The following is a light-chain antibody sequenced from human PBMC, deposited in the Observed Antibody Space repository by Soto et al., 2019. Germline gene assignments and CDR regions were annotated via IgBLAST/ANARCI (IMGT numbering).Light chain of an antibody. CDR2: SND. CDR3: AAWDDSLNGYV. Sequence: QSMLTQPPSASGTPGQRVTISCFGSSSNIGSNTVNWYQQLPGAAPKLLIYSNDRRPSGVPDRFSGSKSGSSASLAISGLQSEDEADYYCAAWDDSLNGYVFGTGTKVTVL. CDR1: SSNIGSNT. V-gene: IGLV1-44*01. J-gene: IGLJ1*01.